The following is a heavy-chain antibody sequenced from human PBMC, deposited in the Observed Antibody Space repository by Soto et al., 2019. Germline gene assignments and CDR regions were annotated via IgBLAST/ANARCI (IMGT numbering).Heavy chain of an antibody. J-gene: IGHJ6*02. CDR3: ARDHKPSGYSSSWYGIYYYYYGMDV. CDR2: IYYSGST. V-gene: IGHV4-59*01. D-gene: IGHD6-13*01. CDR1: GGSIRSSKW. Sequence: SETLSLTCGVSGGSIRSSKWWSWIRQPPGKGLEWIGYIYYSGSTNYNPSLKSRVTISVDTSKNQFSLKLSSVTAADTAVYYCARDHKPSGYSSSWYGIYYYYYGMDVWGQGTTVTVSS.